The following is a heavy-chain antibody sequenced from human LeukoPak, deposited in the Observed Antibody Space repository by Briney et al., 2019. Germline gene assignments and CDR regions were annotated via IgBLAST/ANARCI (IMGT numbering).Heavy chain of an antibody. CDR1: GYTFTGYY. J-gene: IGHJ4*02. Sequence: ASVKVSCKASGYTFTGYYMHWVRQAPGQGLEWMGWINPNSGGTNYAQKFQGRVTMTRDTSISTAYMELSRLRSDDTAVYYCARDARTLTYSGSYIKFDYWGQGTLVTVSS. D-gene: IGHD1-26*01. CDR3: ARDARTLTYSGSYIKFDY. V-gene: IGHV1-2*02. CDR2: INPNSGGT.